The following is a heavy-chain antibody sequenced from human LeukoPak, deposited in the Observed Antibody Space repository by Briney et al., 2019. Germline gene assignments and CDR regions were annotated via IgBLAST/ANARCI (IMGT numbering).Heavy chain of an antibody. J-gene: IGHJ6*03. D-gene: IGHD1-14*01. Sequence: ASVKVSCKVSGYTLTELSMHWVRQAPGKGLEWMGGFDPEDGETICAQKFQGRVTMTEDTSTDTAYMELSSLRSEDTAVYYCATTGPEGYYYYYMDVWGKGTTVTVSS. CDR1: GYTLTELS. CDR3: ATTGPEGYYYYYMDV. V-gene: IGHV1-24*01. CDR2: FDPEDGET.